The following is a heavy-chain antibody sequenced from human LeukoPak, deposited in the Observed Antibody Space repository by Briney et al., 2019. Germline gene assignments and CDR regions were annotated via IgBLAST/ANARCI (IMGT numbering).Heavy chain of an antibody. D-gene: IGHD6-19*01. CDR2: IHHSGST. Sequence: PSETLSLTCTVSGGSISSYYWSWIRQPPGKGLEWIGYIHHSGSTKYNPSLKSRVTISVDTSKNQFSLKLSSVTAADTAVYYCATGSQWLVMLEYWGQGTLVTVSS. CDR3: ATGSQWLVMLEY. J-gene: IGHJ4*02. V-gene: IGHV4-59*01. CDR1: GGSISSYY.